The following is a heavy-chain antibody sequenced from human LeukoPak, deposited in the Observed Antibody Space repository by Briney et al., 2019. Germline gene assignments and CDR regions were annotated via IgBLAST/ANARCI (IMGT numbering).Heavy chain of an antibody. J-gene: IGHJ4*02. Sequence: SETLSLTCTVSGGSISSGSYYWGWIRQPPGKGLEWIGSIYYSGSTYYNPSLKSRVTISVDTSKNQFSLKLSSVTAADTAVYYCARHVPARIVVVPAATDYWGQGTLVTVSS. CDR3: ARHVPARIVVVPAATDY. CDR2: IYYSGST. D-gene: IGHD2-2*01. V-gene: IGHV4-39*01. CDR1: GGSISSGSYY.